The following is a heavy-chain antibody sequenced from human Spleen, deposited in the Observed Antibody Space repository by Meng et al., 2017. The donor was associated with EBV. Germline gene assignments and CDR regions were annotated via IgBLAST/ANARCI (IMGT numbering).Heavy chain of an antibody. CDR2: VHYTGST. V-gene: IGHV4-39*01. D-gene: IGHD6-19*01. CDR3: ARPFPSWQSPRLDPFGA. J-gene: IGHJ5*02. CDR1: GDSISSFYY. Sequence: QLQLQEAAPGQVKPSETLSPTCTVSGDSISSFYYWGWIRQPPGRGLEWIGSVHYTGSTYYSPSLKSRVTVSVDTSKNQFSLRLTSVTAADTAVYYCARPFPSWQSPRLDPFGAWGQGTLVTVSS.